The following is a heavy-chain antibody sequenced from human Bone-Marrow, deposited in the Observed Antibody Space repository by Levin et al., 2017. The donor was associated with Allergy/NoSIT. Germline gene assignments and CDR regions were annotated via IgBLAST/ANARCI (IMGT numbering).Heavy chain of an antibody. CDR2: ISGSSGTI. J-gene: IGHJ4*02. D-gene: IGHD6-13*01. V-gene: IGHV3-48*01. CDR3: ARDSGITGADDY. Sequence: GASVKVSCAASGFSFRDYSMTWVRQAPGKGLEWVSYISGSSGTIFYADSVKGRFIISRDNAKNSLYLQMNSLRVEDTAVYYCARDSGITGADDYWGQGILVTVSS. CDR1: GFSFRDYS.